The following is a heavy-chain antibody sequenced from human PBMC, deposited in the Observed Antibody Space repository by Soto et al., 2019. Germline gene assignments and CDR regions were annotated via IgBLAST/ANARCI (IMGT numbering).Heavy chain of an antibody. D-gene: IGHD6-19*01. CDR1: GGSISRSSYY. J-gene: IGHJ4*02. CDR2: IYYSGST. Sequence: LSLTCTVSGGSISRSSYYWGWVRQPPGKGLEWIGSIYYSGSTFYNPSLKSRVTISVDTSKNQFSLRLTSVTAADTAVYYCARLPVAGDWGQGTPVTVSS. V-gene: IGHV4-39*01. CDR3: ARLPVAGD.